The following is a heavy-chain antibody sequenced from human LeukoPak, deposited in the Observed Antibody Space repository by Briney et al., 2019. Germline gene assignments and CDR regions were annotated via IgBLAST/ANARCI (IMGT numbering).Heavy chain of an antibody. CDR2: IYYSGST. D-gene: IGHD3-22*01. Sequence: SETLSLTCTVSGRSISSYYWSWIRQPPGKGPEWIGYIYYSGSTNYNPSLKSRVTISVDTSKNQFSLKLSSVTAADTAVYYCARYDSSGKGLDYWGQGTLLTVSS. J-gene: IGHJ4*02. V-gene: IGHV4-59*01. CDR3: ARYDSSGKGLDY. CDR1: GRSISSYY.